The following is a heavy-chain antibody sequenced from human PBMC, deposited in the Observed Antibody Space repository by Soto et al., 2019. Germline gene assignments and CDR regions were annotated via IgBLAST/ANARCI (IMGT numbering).Heavy chain of an antibody. Sequence: GASVKVSCKASGYTFTSYAMHWVRQAPGQRLEWMGWINAGNGNTKYSQKFQGRVTITRDTSASTAYMELSSLRSEDTAVYYCASSYSNYALFDYYYDGMDVWGQGTTVTVSS. CDR1: GYTFTSYA. V-gene: IGHV1-3*01. J-gene: IGHJ6*02. CDR3: ASSYSNYALFDYYYDGMDV. CDR2: INAGNGNT. D-gene: IGHD4-4*01.